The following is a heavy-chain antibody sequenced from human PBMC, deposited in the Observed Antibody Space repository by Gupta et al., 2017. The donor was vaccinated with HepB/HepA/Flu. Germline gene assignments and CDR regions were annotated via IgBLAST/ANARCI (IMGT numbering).Heavy chain of an antibody. CDR3: ARDLRDIVEVPAATGAFDI. CDR2: IVYDGSNK. Sequence: QVQLLESGGGVVQPGRSLRLSCAASGFTFSSYGMHWVRQAPGKGLEWVVVIVYDGSNKYYADSVKGRFTISRDNSKNMLYLQMNSLRAEDTAVYYCARDLRDIVEVPAATGAFDIWGQGTMVTVSS. V-gene: IGHV3-33*01. D-gene: IGHD2-2*01. CDR1: GFTFSSYG. J-gene: IGHJ3*02.